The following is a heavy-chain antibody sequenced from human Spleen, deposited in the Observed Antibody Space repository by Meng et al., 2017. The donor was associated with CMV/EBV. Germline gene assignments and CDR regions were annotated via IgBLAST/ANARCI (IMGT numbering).Heavy chain of an antibody. J-gene: IGHJ6*02. Sequence: GQSLKISCAASGFTFRSYNMNWVRQAPGKGLEWVSSISSSSSYIYYADSVKGRFTISRDNARNSLYLQMNSLRAEDTAVYYCAKDGGYCSSTSCYIHYYGMDVWGQGTTVTVSS. D-gene: IGHD2-2*02. CDR3: AKDGGYCSSTSCYIHYYGMDV. CDR2: ISSSSSYI. CDR1: GFTFRSYN. V-gene: IGHV3-21*01.